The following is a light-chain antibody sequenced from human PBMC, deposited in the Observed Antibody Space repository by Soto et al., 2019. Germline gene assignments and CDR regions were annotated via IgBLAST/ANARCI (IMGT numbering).Light chain of an antibody. CDR2: GAS. CDR1: YDISSS. V-gene: IGKV1-39*01. CDR3: QQTYTTPEIT. J-gene: IGKJ5*01. Sequence: DIQLTQSPSFLSASVEDRVTISCRASYDISSSLAWYQQEPGKPPNLLMYGASYLKSGVPTRFSGSGSGTDFTLTISSLQPEDFAIYYCQQTYTTPEITFGQGTRLDIK.